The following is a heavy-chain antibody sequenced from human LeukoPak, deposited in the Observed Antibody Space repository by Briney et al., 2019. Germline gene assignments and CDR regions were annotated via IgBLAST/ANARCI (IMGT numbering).Heavy chain of an antibody. CDR3: ARDPYYYDSSGYYPFDH. D-gene: IGHD3-22*01. J-gene: IGHJ4*02. Sequence: ETLSLTCAVSGGSISSSNWWSWVRQPPGKGLEWVAGFSGKGDTTYYAESVRGRFTISRDTSKNTLFLQMNSLRAEDTAVYYCARDPYYYDSSGYYPFDHWGRGTLVTVSS. V-gene: IGHV3-23*01. CDR2: FSGKGDTT. CDR1: GGSISSSN.